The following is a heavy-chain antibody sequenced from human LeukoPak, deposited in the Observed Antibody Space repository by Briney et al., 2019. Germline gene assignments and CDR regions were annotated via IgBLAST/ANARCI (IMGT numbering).Heavy chain of an antibody. V-gene: IGHV3-23*01. D-gene: IGHD3-10*01. CDR3: AKAYSGSYYLDY. Sequence: GGSLRLSCAASGFTFSTYAMNWVRQAPEKRLEWVSSITGSGRDTYYAGSVKGRITISRDNSKNTLYLQMNSLRAEDTAVYYCAKAYSGSYYLDYWGQGTLVTVSS. J-gene: IGHJ4*02. CDR2: ITGSGRDT. CDR1: GFTFSTYA.